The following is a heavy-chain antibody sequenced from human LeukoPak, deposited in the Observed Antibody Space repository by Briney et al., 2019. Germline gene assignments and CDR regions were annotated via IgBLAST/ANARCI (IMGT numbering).Heavy chain of an antibody. CDR3: ASSEMVRGDIDRTTC. CDR1: GGTFSSYA. V-gene: IGHV1-69*06. J-gene: IGHJ4*02. Sequence: GSSVNVSCEASGGTFSSYAISWVRQAPGRGVEWMGGIIPIFGTSNYAQKFHDRVTITADKSTSTAYMELSSLRSEDTAVYYCASSEMVRGDIDRTTCWGQGTLVTVSS. D-gene: IGHD3-10*01. CDR2: IIPIFGTS.